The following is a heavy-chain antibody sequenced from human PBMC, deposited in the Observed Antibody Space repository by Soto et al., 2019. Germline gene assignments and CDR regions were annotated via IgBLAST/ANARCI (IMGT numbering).Heavy chain of an antibody. J-gene: IGHJ4*02. CDR1: GDTFTDYY. CDR2: VNPSGGHT. D-gene: IGHD2-21*02. CDR3: ARGGHVVVVTAALDS. Sequence: QVQLMQSGAEVKKPGASVKVSGKASGDTFTDYYIHWVRQAPGQGLEWMGTVNPSGGHTTYAQHLLGRVTMTRVTPTSTLYMELTSLTSDDTAIYYCARGGHVVVVTAALDSWGQGALVTVSS. V-gene: IGHV1-46*01.